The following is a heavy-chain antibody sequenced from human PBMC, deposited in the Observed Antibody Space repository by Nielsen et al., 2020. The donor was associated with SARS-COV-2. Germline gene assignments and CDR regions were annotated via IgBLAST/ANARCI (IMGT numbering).Heavy chain of an antibody. Sequence: VRQMPGKGLEWMGWISAYNGNTNYAQKLQGRVTMTTDTSTSTAYMELSSLRSEDTAVYYCASRYCSSTSCYRSNGMDVWGQGTTVTVSS. V-gene: IGHV1-18*01. CDR3: ASRYCSSTSCYRSNGMDV. CDR2: ISAYNGNT. D-gene: IGHD2-2*01. J-gene: IGHJ6*02.